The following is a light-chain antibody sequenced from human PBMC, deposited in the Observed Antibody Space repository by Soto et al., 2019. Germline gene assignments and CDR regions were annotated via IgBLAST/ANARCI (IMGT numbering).Light chain of an antibody. CDR2: AAS. Sequence: DIPMTQSPSSLSACVGDRVTITCRASQSISSYLNWYQQKPGKAPKLLIYAASSLQSGVPSRFSGSGSGTDFTLTISSLQPEDFATYYCQQSYSTSITFGQGTRLEI. CDR1: QSISSY. J-gene: IGKJ5*01. V-gene: IGKV1-39*01. CDR3: QQSYSTSIT.